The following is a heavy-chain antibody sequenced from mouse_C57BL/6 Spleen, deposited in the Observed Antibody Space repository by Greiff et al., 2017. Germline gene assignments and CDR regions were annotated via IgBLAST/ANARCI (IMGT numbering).Heavy chain of an antibody. D-gene: IGHD3-3*01. CDR2: ISSGGSTI. CDR3: ARAGTRAMDY. J-gene: IGHJ4*01. V-gene: IGHV5-17*01. Sequence: EVKLMESGGGLVKPGGSLKLSCAASGFTFSDYGMHWVRQAPEKGLEWVAYISSGGSTIYYADTVKGRFTISRDNAKNTLFLQMTSLRSEDTAMYYCARAGTRAMDYWGQGTSVTVSS. CDR1: GFTFSDYG.